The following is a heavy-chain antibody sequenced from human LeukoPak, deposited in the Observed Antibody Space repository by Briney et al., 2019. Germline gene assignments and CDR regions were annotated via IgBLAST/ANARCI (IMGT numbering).Heavy chain of an antibody. Sequence: GGSLRLSCVTSGFSFDNYGMSWVRRAPGKGLEWISYFSSRKNIVNYADSVKGRFTISRDKAKTSLYLQMNSLRAEDTAVYYCAREYSSSSGRAFDIWGQGTMVTVSS. CDR3: AREYSSSSGRAFDI. CDR1: GFSFDNYG. V-gene: IGHV3-48*01. J-gene: IGHJ3*02. CDR2: FSSRKNIV. D-gene: IGHD6-6*01.